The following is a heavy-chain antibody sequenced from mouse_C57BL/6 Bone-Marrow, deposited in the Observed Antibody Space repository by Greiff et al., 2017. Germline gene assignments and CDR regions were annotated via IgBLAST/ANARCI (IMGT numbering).Heavy chain of an antibody. CDR3: ARRDYYGSSFAY. V-gene: IGHV1-82*01. J-gene: IGHJ3*01. Sequence: VQLQQSGPELVKPGASVKISCKASGYAFSSSWMNWVKQRPGKGLEWIGRIYPGDGDTNYNGKFKGKATLTADKSSSTAYMQLSSLTSEDSAVYFCARRDYYGSSFAYWGQGTLVTVSA. CDR2: IYPGDGDT. D-gene: IGHD1-1*01. CDR1: GYAFSSSW.